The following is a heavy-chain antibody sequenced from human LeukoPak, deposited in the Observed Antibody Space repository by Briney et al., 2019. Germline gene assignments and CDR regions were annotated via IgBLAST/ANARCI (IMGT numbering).Heavy chain of an antibody. J-gene: IGHJ4*02. CDR2: IKQGGREK. CDR3: ARASSSWYYFDY. CDR1: VFTLSIHW. V-gene: IGHV3-7*01. Sequence: PGGSLRLSCAASVFTLSIHWMSWVRQAPGKGLEWVANIKQGGREKYYVDSVRGRFTISRDNAKNSLHLQMNSLRGEDTAVYYCARASSSWYYFDYWGQGTLVTVSS. D-gene: IGHD6-13*01.